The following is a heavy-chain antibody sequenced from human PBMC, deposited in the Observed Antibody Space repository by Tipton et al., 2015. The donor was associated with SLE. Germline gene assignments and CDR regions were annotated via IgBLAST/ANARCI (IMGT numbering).Heavy chain of an antibody. V-gene: IGHV4-31*03. CDR1: GDSISGGGYY. J-gene: IGHJ5*02. Sequence: TLSLTCTVSGDSISGGGYYWTWMRQHPGEGLEWIGFIYYTGSTYHNPSLKSRVTISVDTSQNQVSLKLNSVTAADTAVYFCARGDVASTAVTNIWFDPWGQGTLVTVSS. CDR3: ARGDVASTAVTNIWFDP. D-gene: IGHD4-17*01. CDR2: IYYTGST.